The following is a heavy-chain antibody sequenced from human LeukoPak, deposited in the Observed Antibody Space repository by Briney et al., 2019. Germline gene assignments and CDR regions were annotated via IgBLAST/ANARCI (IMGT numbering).Heavy chain of an antibody. Sequence: GGSLRLSCTASGFSFSNYGMNWVRQAPGKGLEWVSYISSSSSTIYYADSVKGRFTISRDNAKNSLYLQLNSLRAEDTAVYYCARGDFGDYWGQGTLVTVSS. D-gene: IGHD3-16*01. CDR2: ISSSSSTI. CDR1: GFSFSNYG. J-gene: IGHJ4*02. CDR3: ARGDFGDY. V-gene: IGHV3-48*04.